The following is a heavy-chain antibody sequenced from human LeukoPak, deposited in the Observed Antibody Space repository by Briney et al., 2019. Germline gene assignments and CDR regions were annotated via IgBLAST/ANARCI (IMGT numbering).Heavy chain of an antibody. CDR2: VSPGDPRT. J-gene: IGHJ4*02. CDR1: GYSFTSYW. D-gene: IGHD6-19*01. CDR3: ARHMGIGSSGWPDY. V-gene: IGHV5-51*01. Sequence: PGESLKISCKGSGYSFTSYWIGWVRQMPGKGLEWVAIVSPGDPRTRCTPSLQGQVTISADKSSSTAYLQWSSLKASDTAMYYCARHMGIGSSGWPDYWGQGTLVTVSS.